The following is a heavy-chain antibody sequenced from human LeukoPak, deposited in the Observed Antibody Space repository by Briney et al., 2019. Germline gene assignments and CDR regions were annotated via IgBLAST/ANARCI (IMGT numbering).Heavy chain of an antibody. V-gene: IGHV4-59*08. CDR3: ARSNAYNSVVCDY. CDR1: SGPINRYH. CDR2: IAYSGST. J-gene: IGHJ4*02. D-gene: IGHD5-24*01. Sequence: PSETLSLTCTLSSGPINRYHWSWIRQSPGKGLEWIGYIAYSGSTNYNPSHKSRLTISLDTSKNQFSLKLSSVTAADTAAYYCARSNAYNSVVCDYGGQGTLVTVSS.